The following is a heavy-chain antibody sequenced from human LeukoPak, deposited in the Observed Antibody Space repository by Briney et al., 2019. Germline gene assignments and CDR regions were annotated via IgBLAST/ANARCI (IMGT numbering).Heavy chain of an antibody. J-gene: IGHJ4*02. V-gene: IGHV3-30-3*01. Sequence: GGSLRLSCAASGFTFSSYAMHWVRQAPGKGLEWVAVISYDGSNEYYADSVKGRFTISRDNSKNTLYLQMNSLRAEDTAVYYCASFSPPPWAPFDYWGQGTLVTVSS. CDR1: GFTFSSYA. CDR2: ISYDGSNE. D-gene: IGHD7-27*01. CDR3: ASFSPPPWAPFDY.